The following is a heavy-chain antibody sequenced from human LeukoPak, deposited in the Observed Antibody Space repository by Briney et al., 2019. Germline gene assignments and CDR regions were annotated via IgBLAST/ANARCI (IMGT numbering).Heavy chain of an antibody. V-gene: IGHV3-9*01. CDR2: ISWNSGSI. CDR3: AKGGSSGYHVMDYFDY. CDR1: GFSFDDYA. J-gene: IGHJ4*02. Sequence: GGSLRLSCAASGFSFDDYAMHWVRQAPGKGLEWVSGISWNSGSIGYADSVKGRFTISRDNAKNSLYLQMNSLRAEDTAVYYCAKGGSSGYHVMDYFDYWGQGTLVTVSS. D-gene: IGHD3-22*01.